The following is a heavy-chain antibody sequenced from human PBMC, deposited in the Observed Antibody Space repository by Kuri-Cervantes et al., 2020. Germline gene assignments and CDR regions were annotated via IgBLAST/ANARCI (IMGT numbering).Heavy chain of an antibody. V-gene: IGHV4-4*07. J-gene: IGHJ3*02. D-gene: IGHD3/OR15-3a*01. CDR3: ASITPPSPIDDFFDI. CDR2: IYTSGST. CDR1: GGSISSYY. Sequence: SETLSLTCTVSGGSISSYYWGWIRQPAGKGLEWIGRIYTSGSTNYNPSLKSRVTISVDTSKNQFSLKLSSVTAADTAVYYCASITPPSPIDDFFDIWGQGTMVTVSS.